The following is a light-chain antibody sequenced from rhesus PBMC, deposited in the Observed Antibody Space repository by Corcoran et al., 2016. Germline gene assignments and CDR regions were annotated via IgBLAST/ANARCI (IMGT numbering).Light chain of an antibody. CDR2: AAS. CDR3: QQRNSYPPT. Sequence: DIQMTQSPSSLSASVGDKVTITCRASQGISNALAWYQQTPGKAPKLLIYAASTLQSGVPSRFSGSGPGTDFTHTISSLEPENFAVYYCQQRNSYPPTFGQGTKVEIK. J-gene: IGKJ1*01. V-gene: IGKV1-33*01. CDR1: QGISNA.